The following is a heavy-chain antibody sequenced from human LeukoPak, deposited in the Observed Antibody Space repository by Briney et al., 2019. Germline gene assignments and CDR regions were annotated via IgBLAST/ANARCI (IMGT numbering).Heavy chain of an antibody. V-gene: IGHV4-34*01. J-gene: IGHJ6*02. D-gene: IGHD2-8*01. CDR3: ARGLLGYCTNGVCYRDYYYYYGMDV. CDR2: INHSGST. CDR1: GGSFSGYY. Sequence: SETLSLTCAVYGGSFSGYYWSWIRQPPGKGLEWTGEINHSGSTNYNPSLKSRVTISVDTSKNQFSLKLSSVTAADTAVYYCARGLLGYCTNGVCYRDYYYYYGMDVWGQGTTVTVSS.